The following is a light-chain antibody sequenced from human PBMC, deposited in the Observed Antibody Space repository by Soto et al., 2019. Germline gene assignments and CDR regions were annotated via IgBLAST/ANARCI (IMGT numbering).Light chain of an antibody. CDR3: HSYTNTDTFWV. CDR2: EVS. V-gene: IGLV2-14*01. CDR1: SSDVGGYNH. Sequence: QSALTQPASVSGSPGQSITISCTGTSSDVGGYNHVSWYQQHSGKVPKVIIYEVSNRPSGVSDRFSGSKSGNTASLTISGLQPEDEADYYCHSYTNTDTFWVFGGGTKVTVL. J-gene: IGLJ3*02.